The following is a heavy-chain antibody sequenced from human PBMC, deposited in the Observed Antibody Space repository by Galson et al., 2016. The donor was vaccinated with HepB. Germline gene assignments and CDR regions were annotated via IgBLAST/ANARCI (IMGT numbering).Heavy chain of an antibody. Sequence: LRLSCAASGFTFNNYAMSWVRQTPGKGLEWVSSIGGSGVSTYYANSVKGRFTISRDNSKNTVYLQMKSLRAEDTAIFYCAKSRRGGSGWYFDPWGQGTLVTVSS. CDR2: IGGSGVST. V-gene: IGHV3-23*01. CDR3: AKSRRGGSGWYFDP. D-gene: IGHD6-19*01. J-gene: IGHJ5*02. CDR1: GFTFNNYA.